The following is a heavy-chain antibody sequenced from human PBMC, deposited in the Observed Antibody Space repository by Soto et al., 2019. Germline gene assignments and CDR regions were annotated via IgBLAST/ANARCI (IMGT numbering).Heavy chain of an antibody. V-gene: IGHV1-69*13. CDR1: GGTFSSYA. D-gene: IGHD6-13*01. CDR2: IIPIFGTA. Sequence: ASVKVSCKASGGTFSSYAISWVRQAPGQGLEWMGGIIPIFGTANYAQKFQGRVTITADESTSTAYMELSSLRSEDTAVYYCASSCIAAAGLGYYGMDVRGQGTTVTGSS. CDR3: ASSCIAAAGLGYYGMDV. J-gene: IGHJ6*02.